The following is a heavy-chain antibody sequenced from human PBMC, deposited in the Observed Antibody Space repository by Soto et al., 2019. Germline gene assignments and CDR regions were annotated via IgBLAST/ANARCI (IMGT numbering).Heavy chain of an antibody. CDR3: ARFQVVVAATQYYYYYMDV. D-gene: IGHD2-15*01. CDR1: GGSISSYY. CDR2: IYYSGST. Sequence: SETLSLTCTVSGGSISSYYWSWIRQPPGKGLEWIGYIYYSGSTNYNPSLKSRVTISVDTSKNQFSLKLSSVTAADTAVYYCARFQVVVAATQYYYYYMDVWGKGTTVTVSS. J-gene: IGHJ6*03. V-gene: IGHV4-59*08.